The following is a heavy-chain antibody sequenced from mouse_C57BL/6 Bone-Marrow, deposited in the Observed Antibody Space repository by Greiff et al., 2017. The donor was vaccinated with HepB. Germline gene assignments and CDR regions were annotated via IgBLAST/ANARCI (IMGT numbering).Heavy chain of an antibody. V-gene: IGHV1-81*01. Sequence: VQGVESGAELARPGASVKLSCKASGYTFTSYGISWVKQRTGQGLEWIGEIYPRSGNTYYNEKFKGKATLTADKSSSTAYMQLSSLTYADSAVYCCARWDCYAAYWGQGTLVTVSA. D-gene: IGHD1-1*01. CDR2: IYPRSGNT. CDR1: GYTFTSYG. J-gene: IGHJ3*01. CDR3: ARWDCYAAY.